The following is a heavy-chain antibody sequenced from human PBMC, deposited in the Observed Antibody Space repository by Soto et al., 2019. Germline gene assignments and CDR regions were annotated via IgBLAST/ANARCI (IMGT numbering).Heavy chain of an antibody. Sequence: GASVKVSCKTSGYTFTNYFIHWVRRAPGQGLEWVGILNPSEGVTNFPRKLQGRVTMTSDTSTTTVYMELSGLRSEDTAVYYCARELSGGSWDYWGQGTLVTVSS. CDR3: ARELSGGSWDY. V-gene: IGHV1-46*03. CDR2: LNPSEGVT. CDR1: GYTFTNYF. D-gene: IGHD3-16*01. J-gene: IGHJ4*02.